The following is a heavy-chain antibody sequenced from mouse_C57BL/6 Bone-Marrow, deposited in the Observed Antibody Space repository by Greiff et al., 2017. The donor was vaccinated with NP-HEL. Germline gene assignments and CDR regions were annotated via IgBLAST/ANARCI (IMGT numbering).Heavy chain of an antibody. Sequence: VQLQQSGAELVRPGASVKLSCKASGYTFTDYYINWVKQRPGQGLEWIARIYPGSGNTYYNEKFKGKATLTAEKSSSTAYMQLSSLTSEDSAVYFCARSSNWYFDYWGQGTTLTVSS. D-gene: IGHD4-1*01. CDR3: ARSSNWYFDY. V-gene: IGHV1-76*01. CDR1: GYTFTDYY. CDR2: IYPGSGNT. J-gene: IGHJ2*01.